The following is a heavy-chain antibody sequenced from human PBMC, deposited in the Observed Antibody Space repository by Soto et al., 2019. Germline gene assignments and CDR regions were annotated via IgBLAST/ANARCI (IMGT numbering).Heavy chain of an antibody. Sequence: GGSLRLSCAASGFTFSSYAVSWVRQAPGKGLEWVSAISGSGGSTYYADSVRGRFTISRDNSKNTLYLQMNSLRAEDTAVYYCAKDRNYGYLFDYWGQGTLVTVSS. J-gene: IGHJ4*02. CDR1: GFTFSSYA. V-gene: IGHV3-23*01. CDR2: ISGSGGST. D-gene: IGHD5-18*01. CDR3: AKDRNYGYLFDY.